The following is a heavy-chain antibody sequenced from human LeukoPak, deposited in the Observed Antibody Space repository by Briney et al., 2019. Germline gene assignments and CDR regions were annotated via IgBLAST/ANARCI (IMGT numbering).Heavy chain of an antibody. CDR3: ARGTAEGYTYGRYYFDY. D-gene: IGHD5-18*01. J-gene: IGHJ4*02. CDR1: RYTFTGYY. V-gene: IGHV1-2*02. CDR2: INPNSGGT. Sequence: ASVKVSCKASRYTFTGYYMHWVRQAPGQGLEWMGWINPNSGGTDYAQKFQGRVTMTRDTSITTAYMELRRLRSDDKAVYYCARGTAEGYTYGRYYFDYWGQGTLVTVSS.